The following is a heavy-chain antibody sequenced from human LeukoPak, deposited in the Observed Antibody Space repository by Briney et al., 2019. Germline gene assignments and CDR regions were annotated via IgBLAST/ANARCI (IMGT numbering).Heavy chain of an antibody. J-gene: IGHJ4*02. V-gene: IGHV3-23*01. D-gene: IGHD3-3*01. CDR2: ISDSGGRT. Sequence: PGGSLRLSCAASGLSFSSYGMSWVRQAPGKGLEWVSTISDSGGRTYYADSVKGRFTISRDNSKNTLFLQLNSLRADDTAVYYCATRGWSGHSLLYYLDYWGQGTLVTVS. CDR3: ATRGWSGHSLLYYLDY. CDR1: GLSFSSYG.